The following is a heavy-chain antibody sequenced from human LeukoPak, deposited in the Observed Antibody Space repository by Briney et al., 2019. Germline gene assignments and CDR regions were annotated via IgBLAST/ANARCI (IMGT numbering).Heavy chain of an antibody. V-gene: IGHV4-30-2*01. Sequence: PSQTLSLTFTVSGGSISSGGYYWSWIRQPPGKGLEWIGYIYHSGSTYYNPSLKSRVTISVDTSKNQFSLKLSSVTAADTAVYYCARDMTFIWYFDLWGRGTLVTVSS. CDR2: IYHSGST. D-gene: IGHD3-16*01. CDR1: GGSISSGGYY. CDR3: ARDMTFIWYFDL. J-gene: IGHJ2*01.